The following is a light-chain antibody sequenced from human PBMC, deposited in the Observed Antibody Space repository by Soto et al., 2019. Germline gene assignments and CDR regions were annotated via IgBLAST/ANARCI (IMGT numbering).Light chain of an antibody. CDR3: QQYGSSPMYT. V-gene: IGKV3-20*01. CDR1: QSVSSSY. CDR2: GAS. Sequence: EIVLTQSPATLSLSPGERATLSCRASQSVSSSYLAWYQQKPGQAPRLLIYGASSRATGIPDRLSGSGSGTDFTLTISRLEPEDFAVYYCQQYGSSPMYTFGQGTKLEIK. J-gene: IGKJ2*01.